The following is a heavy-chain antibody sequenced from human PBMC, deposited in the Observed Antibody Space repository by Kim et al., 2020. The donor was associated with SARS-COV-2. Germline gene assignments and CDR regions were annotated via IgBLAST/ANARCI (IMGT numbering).Heavy chain of an antibody. V-gene: IGHV3-23*01. CDR3: AGHGSSSY. Sequence: GGSLRLSCAVSGFTFSGNAMSLVRQAPGKGLEWVSDISGGGDRTYYADSVKGRFTISRDNSKNTLFLQMNSLRAEDTAVYFCAGHGSSSYCGQGTLVTVSS. D-gene: IGHD2-15*01. J-gene: IGHJ4*02. CDR2: ISGGGDRT. CDR1: GFTFSGNA.